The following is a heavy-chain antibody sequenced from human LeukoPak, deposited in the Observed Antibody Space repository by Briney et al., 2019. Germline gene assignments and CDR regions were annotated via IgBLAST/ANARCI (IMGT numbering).Heavy chain of an antibody. CDR3: AKDQGMVRGVIITPGYFDY. CDR2: ISGSGGST. J-gene: IGHJ4*02. Sequence: GGSLRLSCAASGFTFSSYAMSWVRQAPGKGLEWVSAISGSGGSTYYADSVKGRFTISRDNSKNTLYLQMNSLRAEDTAVYYCAKDQGMVRGVIITPGYFDYWGQGTLVTVSS. CDR1: GFTFSSYA. D-gene: IGHD3-10*01. V-gene: IGHV3-23*01.